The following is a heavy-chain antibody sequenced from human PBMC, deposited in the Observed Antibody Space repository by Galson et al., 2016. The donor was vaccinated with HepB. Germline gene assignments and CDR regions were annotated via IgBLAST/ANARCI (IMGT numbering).Heavy chain of an antibody. Sequence: SVKVSCKASGYAYINYGITWVRQAPGQGLEWMGWISGYNGNTNYAQTTQNKKNIHKKTKNRNAYMELRSLRSDDTAVYYCARDRAPGRYCTSTNCYVYYGMDVWGQGTTVTVSS. CDR3: ARDRAPGRYCTSTNCYVYYGMDV. CDR1: GYAYINYG. D-gene: IGHD2-2*01. CDR2: ISGYNGNT. V-gene: IGHV1-18*01. J-gene: IGHJ6*02.